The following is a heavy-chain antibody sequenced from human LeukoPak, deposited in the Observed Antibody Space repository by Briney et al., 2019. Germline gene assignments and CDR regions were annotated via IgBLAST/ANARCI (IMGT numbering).Heavy chain of an antibody. CDR3: AKDAFHYGSGTLFDH. D-gene: IGHD3-10*01. CDR1: GITVSTHF. Sequence: GGSLRLSCAASGITVSTHFMSWVRQPPGKGLEWGSTIYSGGSTYYSDSVKGRFTISRDNSENTLYLQMNSLRAEDTAVYYCAKDAFHYGSGTLFDHWGQGTLVTVSS. CDR2: IYSGGST. V-gene: IGHV3-53*01. J-gene: IGHJ4*02.